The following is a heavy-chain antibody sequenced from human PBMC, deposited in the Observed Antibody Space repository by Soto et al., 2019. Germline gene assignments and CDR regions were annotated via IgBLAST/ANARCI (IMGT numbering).Heavy chain of an antibody. CDR1: GYTFTSND. D-gene: IGHD7-27*01. CDR3: AGGPPSWGFDF. V-gene: IGHV1-8*01. J-gene: IGHJ4*02. Sequence: QVQLVQSGAEVKKPGASVKVSCKGSGYTFTSNDINWVRQATGQGFEWMGWMSPKSGDTGYSQKCQGRVTMTRDTSRSTDYMELSSLRSEDTAVYCCAGGPPSWGFDFWGQGTLVTVSS. CDR2: MSPKSGDT.